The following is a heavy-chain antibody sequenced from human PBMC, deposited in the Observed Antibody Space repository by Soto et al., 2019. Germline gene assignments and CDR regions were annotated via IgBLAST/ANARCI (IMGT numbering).Heavy chain of an antibody. V-gene: IGHV3-43*01. D-gene: IGHD6-13*01. Sequence: GGSLRLSCASSGFTFDDYTMHWVRQAPGKGLEWVSLISWDGGSTYYADSVKGRFTISRDNSKNSLYLQMNSLRTEDTALYYCAKGTAGTLDQYGMDVWGQGTTVTVSS. J-gene: IGHJ6*02. CDR2: ISWDGGST. CDR3: AKGTAGTLDQYGMDV. CDR1: GFTFDDYT.